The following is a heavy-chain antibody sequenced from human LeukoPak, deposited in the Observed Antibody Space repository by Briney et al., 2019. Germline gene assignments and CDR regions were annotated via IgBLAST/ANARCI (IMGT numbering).Heavy chain of an antibody. V-gene: IGHV1-18*01. Sequence: ASVKVSCKASGYTFTSYGISWVRQAPGQGLEWMGWISAYNGNTNYAQKLQGRVTMTTDTSTSTAYMELRSLRSDDTAVYYCARASDYDSSGYTFDHWGQGTLVTVSS. D-gene: IGHD3-22*01. CDR2: ISAYNGNT. CDR1: GYTFTSYG. J-gene: IGHJ4*02. CDR3: ARASDYDSSGYTFDH.